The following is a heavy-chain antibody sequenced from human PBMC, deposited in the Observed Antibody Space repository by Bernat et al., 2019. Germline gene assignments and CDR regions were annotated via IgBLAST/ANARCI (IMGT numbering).Heavy chain of an antibody. CDR3: ARRGGNSDYFDY. Sequence: QVQLQESGPGLVKPSETLSLTCTVSGGSINSYYWSWIRRPPGKGLEWITYIYHSGSTNYNPSLKSRVTISIATSKNQFSLKRSSATAADTAFYYCARRGGNSDYFDYRGRGPLVTVSS. CDR2: IYHSGST. D-gene: IGHD4-23*01. CDR1: GGSINSYY. V-gene: IGHV4-59*08. J-gene: IGHJ4*02.